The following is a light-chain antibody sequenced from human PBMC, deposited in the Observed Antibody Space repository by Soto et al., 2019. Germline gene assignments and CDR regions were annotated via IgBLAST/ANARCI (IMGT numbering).Light chain of an antibody. CDR3: QHSYRIPYN. Sequence: EIVMTQSPATLSVSPGERATLSCRASQSVSSNLAWYQQKPGQAPRLLIYGASTRATGIPARFSGSGSGTEFTLTISSLQSEDFATYFCQHSYRIPYNFGQGTKLAIK. CDR1: QSVSSN. J-gene: IGKJ2*01. V-gene: IGKV3-15*01. CDR2: GAS.